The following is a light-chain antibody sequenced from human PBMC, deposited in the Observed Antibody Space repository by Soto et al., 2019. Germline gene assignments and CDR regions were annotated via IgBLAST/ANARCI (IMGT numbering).Light chain of an antibody. CDR3: QQYYRTPPT. CDR1: QSVLYSSNNKNY. Sequence: DIVMTQSPDSLAVSLGERATINCKSSQSVLYSSNNKNYLAWYQQKPGQSPKLLIYWASTRESGVPDRFSSSGSGTDFTLTISSLQAEEVAVYDCQQYYRTPPTFGQGTKVDIK. CDR2: WAS. J-gene: IGKJ1*01. V-gene: IGKV4-1*01.